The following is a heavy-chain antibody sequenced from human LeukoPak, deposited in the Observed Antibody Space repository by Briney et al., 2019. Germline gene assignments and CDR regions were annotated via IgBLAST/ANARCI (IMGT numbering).Heavy chain of an antibody. CDR1: GGSISSGGYY. CDR3: ARGTLTGDDY. CDR2: IYYSGST. D-gene: IGHD7-27*01. J-gene: IGHJ4*02. Sequence: SETLSLTCTVSGGSISSGGYYWSWIRQHPGKGLEWIGYIYYSGSTYYNPSLKSRVTISVDTSKNQFSLKPSSVTAADTAVYYCARGTLTGDDYWGQGTLVTVSS. V-gene: IGHV4-31*03.